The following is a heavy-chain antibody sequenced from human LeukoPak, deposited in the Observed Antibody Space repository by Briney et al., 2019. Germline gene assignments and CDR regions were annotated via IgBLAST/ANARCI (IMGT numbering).Heavy chain of an antibody. V-gene: IGHV1-18*01. CDR2: ISAYNGNT. Sequence: ASVKVSCKASGYAFTSYGISWVRQAPGQGLEWMGWISAYNGNTNYAQKLQGRVTMTTDTSTSTAYMELRSLRSDDTAVYYCARSDAFWSGTGFDYWGQGTLVTVSS. D-gene: IGHD3-3*01. CDR3: ARSDAFWSGTGFDY. J-gene: IGHJ4*02. CDR1: GYAFTSYG.